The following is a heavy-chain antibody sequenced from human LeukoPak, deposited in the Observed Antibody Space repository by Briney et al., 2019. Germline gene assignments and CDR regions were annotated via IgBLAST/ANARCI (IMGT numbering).Heavy chain of an antibody. Sequence: SVKVSCKASGGTFSSYAISWVRQAPGQGLEWMGGIIPIFGTANYAQKFQGRVTITADESTSTAYMELSSLRSEGTAVYYCARVHGQPHYGMDVWGQGTTVTVSS. J-gene: IGHJ6*02. D-gene: IGHD1-1*01. CDR3: ARVHGQPHYGMDV. V-gene: IGHV1-69*13. CDR2: IIPIFGTA. CDR1: GGTFSSYA.